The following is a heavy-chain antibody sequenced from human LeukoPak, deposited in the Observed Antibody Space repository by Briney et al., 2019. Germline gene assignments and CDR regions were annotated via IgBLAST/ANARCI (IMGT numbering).Heavy chain of an antibody. D-gene: IGHD3-10*01. CDR1: GYSISSGYY. J-gene: IGHJ5*02. V-gene: IGHV4-38-2*01. CDR3: ARVVHGRKRGVTNFDP. CDR2: IYHSGST. Sequence: SETLSLTCAVSGYSISSGYYWGWIRQPPGKGLEWIGSIYHSGSTYYNPSLKSRVTISVDTSKNQFSLKLSSVTAADTAVYYCARVVHGRKRGVTNFDPWGQGTLVTVSS.